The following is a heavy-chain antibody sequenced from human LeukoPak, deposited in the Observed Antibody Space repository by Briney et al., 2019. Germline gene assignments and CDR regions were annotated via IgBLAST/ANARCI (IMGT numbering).Heavy chain of an antibody. D-gene: IGHD2-2*02. V-gene: IGHV4-4*07. CDR3: ARDRGYCSSTSCYTDFDY. CDR2: IYTSGST. J-gene: IGHJ4*02. CDR1: CGSTSSYY. Sequence: SETLSLTCTVSCGSTSSYYWSWIRQPAGKGLEWIGRIYTSGSTNYNPSLKSRVTMSVDTSKNQFSLKLSSVTAADTAVYYCARDRGYCSSTSCYTDFDYWGQGTLVTVSS.